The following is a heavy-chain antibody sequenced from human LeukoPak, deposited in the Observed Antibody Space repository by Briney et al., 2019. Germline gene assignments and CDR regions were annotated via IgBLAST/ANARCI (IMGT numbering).Heavy chain of an antibody. D-gene: IGHD1-7*01. CDR1: GGSFSNYY. J-gene: IGHJ6*03. CDR3: ARRWNYGRNYYIDV. V-gene: IGHV4-34*01. CDR2: INDRGRA. Sequence: SETLSLTCAVYGGSFSNYYWNWIRQTPGKGLEWLGEINDRGRANYNPSLMSRVTVSVDTSKNQFSLRLTSVTATDTAIYYCARRWNYGRNYYIDVWGKGSTVSVSS.